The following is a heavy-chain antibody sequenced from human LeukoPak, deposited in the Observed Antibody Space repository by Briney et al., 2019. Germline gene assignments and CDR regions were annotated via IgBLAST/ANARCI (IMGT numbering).Heavy chain of an antibody. CDR3: ARIYCSSTSCYRNWFDP. V-gene: IGHV1-8*03. CDR2: MNPNSGNT. J-gene: IGHJ5*02. Sequence: ASVKVSCKASGYTFTSYDINWVRQATGQGLEWMGWMNPNSGNTGYAQKFQGRVTITRDTSISTAYMELSRLRSDDTAVYYCARIYCSSTSCYRNWFDPWGQGTLVTVSS. CDR1: GYTFTSYD. D-gene: IGHD2-2*01.